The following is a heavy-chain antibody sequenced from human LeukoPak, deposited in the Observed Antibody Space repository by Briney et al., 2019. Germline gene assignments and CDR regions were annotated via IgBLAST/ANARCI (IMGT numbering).Heavy chain of an antibody. V-gene: IGHV3-23*01. Sequence: PGGSLRLSCAASGITLCSFAMRSVPHAPGEGGEWGSATSGSAGSTYNTGSVKGRFTISRDNSKNTLYLQINRLRADDPDVYYCAKAGQYRRYDDFFNYWGQGNLVTVSS. J-gene: IGHJ4*02. D-gene: IGHD5-12*01. CDR2: TSGSAGST. CDR1: GITLCSFA. CDR3: AKAGQYRRYDDFFNY.